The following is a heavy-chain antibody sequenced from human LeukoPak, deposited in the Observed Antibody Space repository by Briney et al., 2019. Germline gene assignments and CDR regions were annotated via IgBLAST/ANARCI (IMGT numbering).Heavy chain of an antibody. Sequence: ASVKVSCKASGYTFTGYHMHWVRQAPGQGLEWMGRINPNSGDTNYAQKFQGRVTMTRDTSISTAYMELSRLRSDDTAVYYCARDYCSSTGCLFDYWGQGTLVTVSS. V-gene: IGHV1-2*06. CDR1: GYTFTGYH. CDR2: INPNSGDT. CDR3: ARDYCSSTGCLFDY. D-gene: IGHD2-2*01. J-gene: IGHJ4*02.